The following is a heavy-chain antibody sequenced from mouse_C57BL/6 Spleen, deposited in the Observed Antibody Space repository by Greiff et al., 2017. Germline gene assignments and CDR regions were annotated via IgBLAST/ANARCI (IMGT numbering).Heavy chain of an antibody. J-gene: IGHJ3*01. V-gene: IGHV1-78*01. Sequence: VQLQQSDAELVKPGASVKISCKVSGYTFTDHTIHWMKQRPEQGLEWIGYIYPRDGSTKYNEKFKGKATLTADKSSSTAYLQLNSLTSEDSAVYFCARNDYGSSYGFAYWGQGTLVTVSA. CDR1: GYTFTDHT. D-gene: IGHD1-1*01. CDR3: ARNDYGSSYGFAY. CDR2: IYPRDGST.